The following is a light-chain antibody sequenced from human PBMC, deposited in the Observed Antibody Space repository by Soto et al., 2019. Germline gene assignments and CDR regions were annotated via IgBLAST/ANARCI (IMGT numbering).Light chain of an antibody. CDR2: AAS. CDR3: QQYYSYPPVT. J-gene: IGKJ1*01. V-gene: IGKV1-8*01. CDR1: QGISSY. Sequence: AIRMTQSPSSFSASTGDRVTITCRASQGISSYLAWYQQKPGKAPKLLIYAASTLQSGVPSRFSGSGSGTDFTLTISCLQSKDFATYYCQQYYSYPPVTFGQGTKVEIK.